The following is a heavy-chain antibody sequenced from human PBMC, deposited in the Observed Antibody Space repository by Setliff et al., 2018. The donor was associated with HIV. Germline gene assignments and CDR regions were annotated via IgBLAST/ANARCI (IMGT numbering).Heavy chain of an antibody. J-gene: IGHJ6*03. CDR2: INAGYGNT. CDR1: GYTFTSYA. Sequence: ASVKVSCKASGYTFTSYAIHWVRRAPGQSLEWMGWINAGYGNTKYSQKFQGRVTITRDASASTAYMELSFVTSADTAVYYCARLPSYYYYYYMDVWGKGTTVTVSS. V-gene: IGHV1-3*01. CDR3: ARLPSYYYYYYMDV.